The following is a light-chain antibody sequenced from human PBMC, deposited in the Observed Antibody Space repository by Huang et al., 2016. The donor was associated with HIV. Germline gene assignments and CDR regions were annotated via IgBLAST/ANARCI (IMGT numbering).Light chain of an antibody. CDR2: GAS. CDR3: QQYNNWPRT. CDR1: QYVGSN. V-gene: IGKV3-15*01. Sequence: ERVMTQSPATLSVSLGETATLSCRASQYVGSNLAWYQQKPGQAPRLLIYGASTRVTDIPARFSGSGSGIEFTLTISTLQSEDFAVYYCQQYNNWPRTFGQGTKLEIK. J-gene: IGKJ2*01.